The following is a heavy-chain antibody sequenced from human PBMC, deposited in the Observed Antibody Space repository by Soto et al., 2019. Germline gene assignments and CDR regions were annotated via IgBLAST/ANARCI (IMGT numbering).Heavy chain of an antibody. CDR1: GCSISSGDYY. D-gene: IGHD2-21*02. CDR2: RSYSGST. J-gene: IGHJ5*02. CDR3: AREGGLAYCGGDCLYNWFDP. Sequence: PSETLSLPCPVSGCSISSGDYYWSWVRQHPGKGLEWIGYRSYSGSTYYNPSLKSRVTIVVDTSRNQFSLRLSSVTAADTAVYYCAREGGLAYCGGDCLYNWFDPWGQGTLVTVSS. V-gene: IGHV4-31*03.